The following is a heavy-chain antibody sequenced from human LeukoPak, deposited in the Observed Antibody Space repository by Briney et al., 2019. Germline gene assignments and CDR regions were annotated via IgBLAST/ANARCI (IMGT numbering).Heavy chain of an antibody. D-gene: IGHD6-19*01. CDR3: ATKEPSTSGWSY. Sequence: GGSLRLSCAASGFTFNRDWTAWVRQAPGKGLEWVANIKEDGSEKNYVDSVKGRFTISTDNAVNSVYLQMNDLRAEDTGVYYCATKEPSTSGWSYWGQGTLVTVSS. CDR2: IKEDGSEK. V-gene: IGHV3-7*01. CDR1: GFTFNRDW. J-gene: IGHJ4*02.